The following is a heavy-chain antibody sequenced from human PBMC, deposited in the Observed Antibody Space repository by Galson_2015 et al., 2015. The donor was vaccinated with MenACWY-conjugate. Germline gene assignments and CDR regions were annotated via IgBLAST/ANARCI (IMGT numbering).Heavy chain of an antibody. V-gene: IGHV1-24*01. J-gene: IGHJ5*02. CDR3: ATDQAYCSSTSCYTWFDP. CDR1: GYTLTELS. Sequence: SVKVSCKVSGYTLTELSMHWVRQAPGKGLEWMGGFDPEDGETIYAQKFQGRVTMTEDTSTDTAYMELSSLRSEDTAVYYCATDQAYCSSTSCYTWFDPWGQGTLVTVSS. CDR2: FDPEDGET. D-gene: IGHD2-2*02.